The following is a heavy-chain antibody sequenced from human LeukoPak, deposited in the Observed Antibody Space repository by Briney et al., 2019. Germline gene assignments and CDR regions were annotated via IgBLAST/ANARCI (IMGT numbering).Heavy chain of an antibody. CDR3: AKDHYYYDSKSHFDY. CDR1: AFIFSGHW. D-gene: IGHD3-22*01. V-gene: IGHV3-30*18. J-gene: IGHJ4*02. Sequence: GGSLRLSCEGSAFIFSGHWMDWVRQTPGKGLEWVAVISYDGSNKYYADSVKGRFTISRDNSKNTLYLQMNSLRAEDTAVYYCAKDHYYYDSKSHFDYWGQGTLVTVSS. CDR2: ISYDGSNK.